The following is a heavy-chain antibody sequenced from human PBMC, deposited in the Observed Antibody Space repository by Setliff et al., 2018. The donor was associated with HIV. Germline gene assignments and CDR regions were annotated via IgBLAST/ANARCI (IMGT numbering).Heavy chain of an antibody. Sequence: GESLKISCKGSGYSFTSYWIGWVRQMPGKGLEWMGIIHPGDSQTKYNPFFQGQVTISVDKSLRTAYLQWSSLKTSDTAFYFCARGADYRDVWGQGTLVTVSS. J-gene: IGHJ4*02. CDR3: ARGADYRDV. D-gene: IGHD4-17*01. V-gene: IGHV5-51*01. CDR1: GYSFTSYW. CDR2: IHPGDSQT.